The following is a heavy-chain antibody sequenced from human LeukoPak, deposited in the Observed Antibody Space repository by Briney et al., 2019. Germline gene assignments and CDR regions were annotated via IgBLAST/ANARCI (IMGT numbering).Heavy chain of an antibody. CDR2: INPKSGGT. J-gene: IGHJ3*01. V-gene: IGHV1-2*02. CDR1: GYSFTGHY. Sequence: GASVKVSCKASGYSFTGHYMHWVRQAPGQGLEWMGWINPKSGGTNYAQKFQGRVTMTRDTSISTAYMDMSSLRSDDTAVYYCARETEKQWQYWGQGTMATVSS. CDR3: ARETEKQWQY. D-gene: IGHD6-19*01.